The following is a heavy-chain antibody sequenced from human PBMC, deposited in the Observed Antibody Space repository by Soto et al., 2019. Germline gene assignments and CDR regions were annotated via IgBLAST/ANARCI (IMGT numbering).Heavy chain of an antibody. CDR1: GGTFSSYA. CDR3: ARGHPRSGQLPNTYGMDV. CDR2: IIPIFGTA. V-gene: IGHV1-69*13. J-gene: IGHJ6*02. Sequence: SVKVSCKASGGTFSSYAISWVRQAPGQGLEWMGGIIPIFGTANYAQKFQGRVTITADESTSTAYMELSSLRSEDTAVYYCARGHPRSGQLPNTYGMDVWGQGTTVTVSS. D-gene: IGHD2-2*01.